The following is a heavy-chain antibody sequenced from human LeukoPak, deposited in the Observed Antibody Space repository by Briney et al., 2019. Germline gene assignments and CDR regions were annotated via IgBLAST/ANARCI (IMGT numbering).Heavy chain of an antibody. CDR3: ARDRTVTYYGMDV. V-gene: IGHV4-31*03. J-gene: IGHJ6*02. D-gene: IGHD5-18*01. CDR2: IYYSGST. Sequence: SQTLSLTCTVSGGSISSGGYYWSWIRQHPGKGLEWIGYIYYSGSTNYNPSLKSRVTISVDTSKNQFSLKLSSVTAADTAVYYCARDRTVTYYGMDVWGQGTTVTVSS. CDR1: GGSISSGGYY.